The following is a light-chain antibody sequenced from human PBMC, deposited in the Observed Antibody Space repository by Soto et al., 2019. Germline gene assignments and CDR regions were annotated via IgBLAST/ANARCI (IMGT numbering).Light chain of an antibody. CDR1: QSVSSG. CDR3: QQYSNFPSLT. CDR2: GAS. J-gene: IGKJ4*01. V-gene: IGKV3-15*01. Sequence: EIVMTQSPATLSVSPGGRVTLSCRASQSVSSGLAWYQQKPGQAPRLLIYGASTRATGIPARFSGSGSGTDFTLTISSLQSEDFALDYCQQYSNFPSLTFGGGTKVEI.